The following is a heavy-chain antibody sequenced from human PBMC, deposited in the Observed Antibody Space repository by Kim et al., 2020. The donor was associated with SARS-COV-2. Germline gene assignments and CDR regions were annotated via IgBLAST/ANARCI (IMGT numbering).Heavy chain of an antibody. CDR1: GFTFSSYA. J-gene: IGHJ3*02. D-gene: IGHD2-2*01. Sequence: GGSLRLSCAASGFTFSSYAMSWVRQAPGKGLEWVSAISGSGGSTYYADSVKGRFTISRDNSKNTLYLQMNSLRAEDTAVYYCAKDLCFTEYCSSTSDAFDIWGQGTMVTVSS. V-gene: IGHV3-23*01. CDR2: ISGSGGST. CDR3: AKDLCFTEYCSSTSDAFDI.